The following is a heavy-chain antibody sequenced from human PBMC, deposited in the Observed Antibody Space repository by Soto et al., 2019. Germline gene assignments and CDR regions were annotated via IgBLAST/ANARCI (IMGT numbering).Heavy chain of an antibody. J-gene: IGHJ6*03. CDR1: GYTLTELS. Sequence: ASVKVSCKVSGYTLTELSMHWVRQAPGKGLEWMGGFDPEDGETIYAQKFQGRVTMTEDTSTDTAYMELSSLRSEDTAVYYCATSTLGVYYYYYYIDVWGKGTTVTVSS. V-gene: IGHV1-24*01. CDR3: ATSTLGVYYYYYYIDV. CDR2: FDPEDGET. D-gene: IGHD3-16*01.